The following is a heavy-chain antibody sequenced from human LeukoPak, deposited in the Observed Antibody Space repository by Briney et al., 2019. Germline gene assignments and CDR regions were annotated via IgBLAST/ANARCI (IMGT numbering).Heavy chain of an antibody. D-gene: IGHD2-2*01. CDR2: VSAGSTT. Sequence: GGSLRLSCAASGFTFSNYAMNWVRQAPGKGLEWVSTVSAGSTTYYADSVKGRFTISRDNSKNTLYLQMNSLRAEDTAVHYCTKGQPMFDYWGQGTLVTVSS. CDR1: GFTFSNYA. V-gene: IGHV3-23*01. CDR3: TKGQPMFDY. J-gene: IGHJ4*02.